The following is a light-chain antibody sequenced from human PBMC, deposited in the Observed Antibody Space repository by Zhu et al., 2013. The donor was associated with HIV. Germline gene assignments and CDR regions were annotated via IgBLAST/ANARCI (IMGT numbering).Light chain of an antibody. CDR2: QHT. Sequence: SYELTQPPSVSVSPGQTASITCSGDKLGQKYTSWYQQKPGQSPVMVIYQHTRRPSGIPERFSGSNSGDTATLTISGTQAVDEADYYCQAWDSNIVVFGGGTKVDRS. V-gene: IGLV3-1*01. CDR1: KLGQKY. CDR3: QAWDSNIVV. J-gene: IGLJ2*01.